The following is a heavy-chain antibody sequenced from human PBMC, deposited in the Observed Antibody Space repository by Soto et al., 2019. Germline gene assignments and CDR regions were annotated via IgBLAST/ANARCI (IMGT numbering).Heavy chain of an antibody. CDR2: MSSSSSYI. CDR1: GFTFSSYS. D-gene: IGHD1-26*01. V-gene: IGHV3-21*01. J-gene: IGHJ4*02. CDR3: ARVRGSYSLYYFDY. Sequence: EVQLVESGGGLVKPGGSLRLSCAASGFTFSSYSMNWVRQAPGKWLEWVSSMSSSSSYIYYADSVKGRFTISRDNAKNSLYLQMNSLRAEDTAVYYCARVRGSYSLYYFDYWGQGTLVTVSS.